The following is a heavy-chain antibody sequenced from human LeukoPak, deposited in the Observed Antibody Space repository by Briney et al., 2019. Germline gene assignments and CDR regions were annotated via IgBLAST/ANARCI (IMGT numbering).Heavy chain of an antibody. V-gene: IGHV4-39*01. D-gene: IGHD2-2*01. CDR1: GGSISSSSYY. CDR2: IYYSGST. J-gene: IGHJ4*02. Sequence: PSETLSLTCTVSGGSISSSSYYWGWIRQPPGKGLEWIGSIYYSGSTYCNPSLKSRVTISVDTSKNQFSLKLSSVTAADTAVYYCARRGSTSLLTSYYFDYWGQGTLVTVSS. CDR3: ARRGSTSLLTSYYFDY.